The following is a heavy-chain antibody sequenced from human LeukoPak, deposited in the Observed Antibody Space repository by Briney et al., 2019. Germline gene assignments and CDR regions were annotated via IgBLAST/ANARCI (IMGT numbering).Heavy chain of an antibody. CDR2: INWNGGST. J-gene: IGHJ4*02. D-gene: IGHD3-22*01. CDR1: GFIFSSFT. CDR3: ARVPGSGYYFDY. V-gene: IGHV3-20*04. Sequence: GGSLRLFCAASGFIFSSFTMNWVRQAPGKGLEWVSGINWNGGSTGYADSVKGRFTISRDNAKNSLYLQMNSLRAEDTALYYCARVPGSGYYFDYWGQGTLVTVSS.